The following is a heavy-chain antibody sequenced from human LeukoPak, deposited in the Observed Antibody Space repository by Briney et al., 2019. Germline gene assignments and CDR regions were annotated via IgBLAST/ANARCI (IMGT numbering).Heavy chain of an antibody. Sequence: PGGSLRLSCAASGFAFSSFAMGWVGQSPGKGLEWLSTINGGGNTTFYSDSVKGRFTISRDNSKNTLYLHMDSLRPDDTAMYYCTKELHVAVAVADYYYFYMDVWGRGTAVTVSS. CDR3: TKELHVAVAVADYYYFYMDV. V-gene: IGHV3-23*01. J-gene: IGHJ6*03. CDR2: INGGGNTT. D-gene: IGHD6-19*01. CDR1: GFAFSSFA.